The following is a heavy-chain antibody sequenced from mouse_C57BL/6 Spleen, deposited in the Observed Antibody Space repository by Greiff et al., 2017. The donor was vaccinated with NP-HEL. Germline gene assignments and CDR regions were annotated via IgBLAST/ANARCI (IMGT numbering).Heavy chain of an antibody. Sequence: EVHLVESGGGLVKPGGSLKLSCAASGFTFSDYGMHWVRQAPEKGLEWVAYISSGSSTIYYADTVKGRFTISRDNAKNTLFLQMTSLRSEDTAMYYCARYPDFFFAYWGQGTLVTVSA. J-gene: IGHJ3*01. V-gene: IGHV5-17*01. CDR2: ISSGSSTI. CDR1: GFTFSDYG. CDR3: ARYPDFFFAY.